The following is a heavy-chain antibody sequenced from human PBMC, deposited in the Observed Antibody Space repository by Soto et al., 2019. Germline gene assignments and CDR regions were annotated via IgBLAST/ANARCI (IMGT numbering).Heavy chain of an antibody. D-gene: IGHD6-13*01. CDR2: ISYDGSNK. V-gene: IGHV3-30-3*01. CDR1: GFTFSSYA. CDR3: ARDRSPEGSSYLY. Sequence: GGSLRLSCAASGFTFSSYAMHWVRQAPGKGLEWVAVISYDGSNKYYADSVKGRFTISRDNSKNTLYLQMNSLRAEDTAVYYCARDRSPEGSSYLYWGQGTLVTVSS. J-gene: IGHJ4*02.